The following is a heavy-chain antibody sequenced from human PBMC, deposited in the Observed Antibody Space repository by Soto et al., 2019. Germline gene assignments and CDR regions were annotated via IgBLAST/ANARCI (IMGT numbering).Heavy chain of an antibody. V-gene: IGHV3-23*01. J-gene: IGHJ4*02. CDR1: GFTFSSYA. D-gene: IGHD6-19*01. CDR3: AKDIRSLQWLVQGLVGWGVDY. CDR2: ISGSGGST. Sequence: GGSLRLSCAASGFTFSSYAMSWVRQAPGKGLEWVSAISGSGGSTYYADSVKGRFTISRDNSKNTLYLQMNSLRAEDTAVYYCAKDIRSLQWLVQGLVGWGVDYWGQGTLVTVSS.